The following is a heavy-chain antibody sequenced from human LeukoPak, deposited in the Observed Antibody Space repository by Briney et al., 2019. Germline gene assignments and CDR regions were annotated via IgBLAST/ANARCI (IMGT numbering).Heavy chain of an antibody. V-gene: IGHV1-2*02. CDR2: INPNSGGT. D-gene: IGHD3-10*01. Sequence: GASVKVSCKASGYTFTGYYIHWVRQAPGQGLEWMGWINPNSGGTNYAQKFQGRVTMTRDTSISTAYMELSRLRSDDTAVYYCATGRRVLLWFGELREANWFDPWGQGTLVTVSS. J-gene: IGHJ5*02. CDR3: ATGRRVLLWFGELREANWFDP. CDR1: GYTFTGYY.